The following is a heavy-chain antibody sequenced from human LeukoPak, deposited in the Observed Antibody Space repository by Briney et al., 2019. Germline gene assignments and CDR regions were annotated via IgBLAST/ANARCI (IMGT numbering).Heavy chain of an antibody. D-gene: IGHD3-10*01. CDR3: ASYGSGSL. CDR1: GFTFSSFE. V-gene: IGHV3-48*03. Sequence: PGGSLRLSCVASGFTFSSFEMNWVRQAPGKGLEWISYISGSGTTISYADSVKGRFTISRDNANNSPFLQMNTLRVDDTAFYYCASYGSGSLWGKGTLVTVSS. CDR2: ISGSGTTI. J-gene: IGHJ4*02.